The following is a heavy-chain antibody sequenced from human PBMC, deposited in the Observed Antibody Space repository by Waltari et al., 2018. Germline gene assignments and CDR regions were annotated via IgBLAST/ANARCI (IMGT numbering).Heavy chain of an antibody. D-gene: IGHD6-13*01. CDR1: GYTLTELS. Sequence: VQLVQSGAEVKKPGASVKVSCKVSGYTLTELSMHWVRQAPGKGLEWMGGFDPEDGETIYAQKFQGRVTMTEDTSTDTAYMELSSLRSEDTAVYYCATSGHSSSWYTSGRWDFQHWGQGTLVTVSS. CDR3: ATSGHSSSWYTSGRWDFQH. J-gene: IGHJ1*01. CDR2: FDPEDGET. V-gene: IGHV1-24*01.